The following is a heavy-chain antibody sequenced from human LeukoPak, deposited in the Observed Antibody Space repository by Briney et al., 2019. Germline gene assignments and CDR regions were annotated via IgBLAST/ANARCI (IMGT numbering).Heavy chain of an antibody. J-gene: IGHJ6*02. Sequence: PSETLSLTCAVYGGSFSGYYWSWIRQPPGKGLEWIGEINHSGSTNYNPSLKSRVTISVDTSKNQFSLKLSSVTAADTAAYYCASSKRYYYDSSGYHRPYYYYGMDVWGQGTTVTVSS. V-gene: IGHV4-34*01. CDR2: INHSGST. CDR1: GGSFSGYY. D-gene: IGHD3-22*01. CDR3: ASSKRYYYDSSGYHRPYYYYGMDV.